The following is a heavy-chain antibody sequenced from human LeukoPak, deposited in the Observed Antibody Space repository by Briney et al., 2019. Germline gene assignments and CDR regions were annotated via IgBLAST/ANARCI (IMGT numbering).Heavy chain of an antibody. CDR3: ARAARPFSDSRCFDY. Sequence: SQTLSLTCAISGDSFSINSAAWNWISQSPSRGLEWLGRTYYRSERYNDYAVSVKSRITINPNTSKKQFALQLNSVTPEDPAVYYCARAARPFSDSRCFDYWGQGTLVTVSS. V-gene: IGHV6-1*01. CDR1: GDSFSINSAA. J-gene: IGHJ4*02. CDR2: TYYRSERYN. D-gene: IGHD3-22*01.